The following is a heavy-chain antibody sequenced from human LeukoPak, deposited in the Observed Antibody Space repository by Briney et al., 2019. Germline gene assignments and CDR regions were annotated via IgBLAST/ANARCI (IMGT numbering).Heavy chain of an antibody. CDR3: ARAPRPMGGATTGLDY. CDR1: GFTFSSYW. V-gene: IGHV3-74*01. CDR2: INSDGSST. Sequence: GGSLRLSCAASGFTFSSYWMHWVRQAPGKGLVWVSRINSDGSSTSYADSVKGRFTISRDNAKNTLYLQMNSLRAEDTAVYYCARAPRPMGGATTGLDYWAKGTLFTVSS. J-gene: IGHJ4*02. D-gene: IGHD1-26*01.